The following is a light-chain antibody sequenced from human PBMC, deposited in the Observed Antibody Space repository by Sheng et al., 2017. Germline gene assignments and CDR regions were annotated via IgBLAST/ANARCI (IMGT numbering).Light chain of an antibody. Sequence: QSALTQPASVSGSPGQSITISCTGTSSDVGGYNYVSWYQQHPGKAPKLMIYEGSKRPSGVSNRFSGSKSGNTASLTISGLQAEDGADYYCCSSAGTNSFVFGTGTKVTVL. CDR2: EGS. CDR3: CSSAGTNSFV. J-gene: IGLJ1*01. V-gene: IGLV2-23*03. CDR1: SSDVGGYNY.